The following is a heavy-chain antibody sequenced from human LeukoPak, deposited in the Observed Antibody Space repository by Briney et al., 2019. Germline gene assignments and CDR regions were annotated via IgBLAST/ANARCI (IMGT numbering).Heavy chain of an antibody. CDR2: ISSSGSTI. CDR1: GFTFSDYY. Sequence: PGGSLRLSCAASGFTFSDYYMSWIRQAPGKGLEWVSYISSSGSTIYYADSVKGRFTISRDNAKNSLYLQMNSLRAEDTAVYYCARDPPPPDYYDRGYRYWGQGTPVTVSS. CDR3: ARDPPPPDYYDRGYRY. D-gene: IGHD3-22*01. J-gene: IGHJ4*02. V-gene: IGHV3-11*01.